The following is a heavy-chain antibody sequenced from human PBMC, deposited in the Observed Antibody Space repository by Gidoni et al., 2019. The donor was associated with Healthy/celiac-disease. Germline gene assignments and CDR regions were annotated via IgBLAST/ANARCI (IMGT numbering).Heavy chain of an antibody. Sequence: WVGRIKSKTDGGTTDYAAPVKGRFTISRDDSKNTLYLQMNSLKTEDTAVYYCTTLTRVRGVRHNNWFDHWGQGTLVTVSS. D-gene: IGHD3-10*01. CDR2: IKSKTDGGTT. J-gene: IGHJ5*02. CDR3: TTLTRVRGVRHNNWFDH. V-gene: IGHV3-15*01.